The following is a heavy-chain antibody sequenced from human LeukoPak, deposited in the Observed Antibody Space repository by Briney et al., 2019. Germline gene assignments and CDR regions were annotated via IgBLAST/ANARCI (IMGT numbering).Heavy chain of an antibody. J-gene: IGHJ3*02. CDR1: VYTFTSYG. D-gene: IGHD4-17*01. Sequence: APVKVSCKASVYTFTSYGISWVRQAPGQGLEWMGWISAYNGNTNYAQKLQGRVTMTTDTSTSTACMELRSLRSDDTAVYYCAVGYQFDYGDYEADAFDIWGQGTMVTVSS. CDR2: ISAYNGNT. CDR3: AVGYQFDYGDYEADAFDI. V-gene: IGHV1-18*04.